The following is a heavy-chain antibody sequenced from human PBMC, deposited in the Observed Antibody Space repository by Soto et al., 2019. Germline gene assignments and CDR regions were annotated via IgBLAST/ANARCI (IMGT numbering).Heavy chain of an antibody. D-gene: IGHD4-17*01. CDR2: IYWNDDK. Sequence: QITLKESGPTLVKPTQTLTLTCTFSGFSLSTSGVGVGWIRQPPGKALEWLALIYWNDDKRYSPSLKSRLTTTKETSKNQVVLTMTNMDPVDTATYYCAHRTSSTFDYGDYDSFDYWGQGTLVTVSS. CDR3: AHRTSSTFDYGDYDSFDY. V-gene: IGHV2-5*01. J-gene: IGHJ4*02. CDR1: GFSLSTSGVG.